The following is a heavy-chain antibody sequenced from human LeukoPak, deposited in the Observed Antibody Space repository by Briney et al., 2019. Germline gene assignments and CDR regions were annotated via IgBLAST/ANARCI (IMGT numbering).Heavy chain of an antibody. D-gene: IGHD6-19*01. CDR2: ISSSSSYI. CDR1: GFTFSSYS. Sequence: GGSLRLSCAASGFTFSSYSMNWVRQAPGKGLEWVSSISSSSSYIYYADSVKGRFTISRDNAKNSLYLQMNSLRAEDTAVYYCARDSDLIAVAALFDYWGQGTLVTVSS. V-gene: IGHV3-21*01. J-gene: IGHJ4*02. CDR3: ARDSDLIAVAALFDY.